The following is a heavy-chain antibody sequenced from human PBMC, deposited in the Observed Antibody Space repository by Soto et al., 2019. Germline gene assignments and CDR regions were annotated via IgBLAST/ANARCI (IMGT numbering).Heavy chain of an antibody. Sequence: ASVKVSCKASGYTFTSYGISWVRQAPGQGLEWMGWISAYNGNINYAQKLQGRVTMTTDTSTSTAYMELRSLRSDDTAVYYCARDVGPDYDFWSGYYSYYYYGMDVWGQGTTVTVSS. V-gene: IGHV1-18*01. CDR2: ISAYNGNI. D-gene: IGHD3-3*01. CDR1: GYTFTSYG. J-gene: IGHJ6*02. CDR3: ARDVGPDYDFWSGYYSYYYYGMDV.